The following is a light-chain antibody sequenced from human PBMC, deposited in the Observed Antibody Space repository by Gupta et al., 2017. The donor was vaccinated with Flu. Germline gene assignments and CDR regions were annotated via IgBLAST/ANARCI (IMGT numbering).Light chain of an antibody. J-gene: IGLJ2*01. Sequence: SYEMSQPPSVSVSPGQTVTIPCSANNLGDHFTSWYQQKAGQSPVLVIYQDSQRPSGIPERFSGSNSGNTATLTISGTQAIDEADYYCQAWDGSSVVFGGGTKLTVL. CDR2: QDS. CDR1: NLGDHF. V-gene: IGLV3-1*01. CDR3: QAWDGSSVV.